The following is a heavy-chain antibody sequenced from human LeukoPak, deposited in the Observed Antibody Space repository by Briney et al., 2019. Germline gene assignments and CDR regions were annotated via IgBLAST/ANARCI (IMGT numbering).Heavy chain of an antibody. V-gene: IGHV4-39*01. CDR2: IYYSGST. CDR1: GGSISSSSYY. Sequence: SETLSLTRTVSGGSISSSSYYWGWIRQPPGKGLEWIGSIYYSGSTYYNPSLKSRVTISVDTSKNQFSLKLSSVTAADTAVYYCARSRYYDSSSFDPWGQGTLVTVSS. J-gene: IGHJ5*02. CDR3: ARSRYYDSSSFDP. D-gene: IGHD3-22*01.